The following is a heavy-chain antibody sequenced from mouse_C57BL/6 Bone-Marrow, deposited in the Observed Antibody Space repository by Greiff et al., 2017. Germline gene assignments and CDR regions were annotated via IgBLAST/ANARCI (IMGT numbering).Heavy chain of an antibody. D-gene: IGHD1-1*01. CDR2: ISSGGSYT. CDR3: ARQGCITTVVAFSDY. CDR1: GFTFSSYG. V-gene: IGHV5-6*01. Sequence: EVKVVESGGDLVKPGGSLKLSCAASGFTFSSYGMSWVRQTPDKRLEWVATISSGGSYTYYPDSVKGRFTISRDNAKNTLYLQMSSLKSEDTAMYYCARQGCITTVVAFSDYWGQGTTLTVSS. J-gene: IGHJ2*01.